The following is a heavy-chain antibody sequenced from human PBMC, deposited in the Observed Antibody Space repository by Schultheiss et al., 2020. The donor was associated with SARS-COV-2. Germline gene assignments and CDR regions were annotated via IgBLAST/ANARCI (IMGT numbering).Heavy chain of an antibody. Sequence: GESLKISCAASGFTFSSHAMSWVRQAPGKGLEWVAVISYDGSNKYYADSVKGRFTISRDNSKNTLYLQMNSLRADDTAVYSCARDRGSRGYYYSGMDVWGQGTTVTVSS. J-gene: IGHJ6*02. CDR1: GFTFSSHA. CDR2: ISYDGSNK. V-gene: IGHV3-30-3*01. CDR3: ARDRGSRGYYYSGMDV.